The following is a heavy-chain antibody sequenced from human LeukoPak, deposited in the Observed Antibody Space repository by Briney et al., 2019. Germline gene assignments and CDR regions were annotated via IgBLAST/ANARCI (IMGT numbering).Heavy chain of an antibody. CDR1: GFTVSSNY. D-gene: IGHD5-18*01. Sequence: PGGPLRLSCAASGFTVSSNYMSWVRQAPGKGLEWVSVIYSDGRIHYADSVKGRFTISREDSKNTLYLQMNSLRAEDTAVYYCARESGYSYGLAGFFDYWGQGTLVTVSS. V-gene: IGHV3-53*01. CDR2: IYSDGRI. CDR3: ARESGYSYGLAGFFDY. J-gene: IGHJ4*02.